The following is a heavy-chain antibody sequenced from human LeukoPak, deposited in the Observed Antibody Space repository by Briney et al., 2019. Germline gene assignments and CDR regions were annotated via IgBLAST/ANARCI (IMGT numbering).Heavy chain of an antibody. CDR2: IKEDGSEK. CDR1: GDSITSGSYY. J-gene: IGHJ4*02. CDR3: ARFRTHNDN. V-gene: IGHV3-7*01. D-gene: IGHD3-10*01. Sequence: ETLSLTCTVSGDSITSGSYYWGWVRQPPGKGLEWVANIKEDGSEKYYVDSVKGRFTISRDNAENSLSLQINNLRDEDTAVYYCARFRTHNDNWGQGTLVTVSS.